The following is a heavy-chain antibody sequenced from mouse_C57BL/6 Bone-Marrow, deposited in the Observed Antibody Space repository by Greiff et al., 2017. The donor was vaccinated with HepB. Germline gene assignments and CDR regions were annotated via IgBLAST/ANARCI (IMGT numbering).Heavy chain of an antibody. V-gene: IGHV1-26*01. D-gene: IGHD4-1*01. Sequence: VQLQQSGPELVKPGASVKISCKASGYTFTDYYMNWVKQSQGKSLEWIGAINPNNGGTSYNQKFKGKATLTVGKSSSTAYMELRSRTSEDSAVYYCARSGELGVDYWGQGTTLTVSS. J-gene: IGHJ2*01. CDR2: INPNNGGT. CDR1: GYTFTDYY. CDR3: ARSGELGVDY.